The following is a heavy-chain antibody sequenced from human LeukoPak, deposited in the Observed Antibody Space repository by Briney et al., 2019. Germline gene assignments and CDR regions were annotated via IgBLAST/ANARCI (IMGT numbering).Heavy chain of an antibody. J-gene: IGHJ6*02. CDR3: ARGVAGSSWYGPYYGMDV. CDR1: GGTFSSYA. D-gene: IGHD6-13*01. Sequence: SVNVSCKASGGTFSSYAISWVRQAPGQGREWMGRIIPILGIANYAQKFQGRVTITADKSTSTAYMELSSLRSEDTAVYYCARGVAGSSWYGPYYGMDVWGQGTTVTVSS. V-gene: IGHV1-69*04. CDR2: IIPILGIA.